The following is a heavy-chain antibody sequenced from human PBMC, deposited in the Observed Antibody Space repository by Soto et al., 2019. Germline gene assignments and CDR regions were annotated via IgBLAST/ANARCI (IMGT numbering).Heavy chain of an antibody. J-gene: IGHJ5*02. CDR1: GYTFTSFG. Sequence: ASVKVSCKASGYTFTSFGFGWVRQAPGQGLEWMGWIRTYDGTTNYAQKFQDRVTMTTDTSTCTAYMELRRLRSDYTAVNSVTAADTAVYYCARRAVVAVTGSLDNWLDPWGQGILVTVSS. V-gene: IGHV1-18*01. D-gene: IGHD2-21*01. CDR2: IRTYDGTT. CDR3: TAADTAVYYCARRAVVAVTGSLDNWLDP.